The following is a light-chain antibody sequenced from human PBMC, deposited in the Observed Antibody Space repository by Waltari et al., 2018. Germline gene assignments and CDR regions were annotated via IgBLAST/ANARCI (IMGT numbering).Light chain of an antibody. V-gene: IGLV3-21*02. CDR3: QVWDPTSDHLV. CDR2: DDS. CDR1: NIARKS. Sequence: SYVLTQPPSVSVAPGQTARITCGGYNIARKSGQWYQHKSGQAPVLVVFDDSDRPSGIPERFSGSHSGNTATLTISRVEGGDEADYHCQVWDPTSDHLVFGGGTKLTVL. J-gene: IGLJ3*02.